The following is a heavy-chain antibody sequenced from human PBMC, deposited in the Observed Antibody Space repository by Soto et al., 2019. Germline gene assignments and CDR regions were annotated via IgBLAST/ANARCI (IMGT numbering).Heavy chain of an antibody. CDR2: ISSNGGST. CDR1: GFTFSSYA. CDR3: VKDFIRITIFGVVIPVDAFDI. V-gene: IGHV3-64D*08. Sequence: GGSLRLSCSASGFTFSSYAMHWVRQAPGKGLEYVSAISSNGGSTYYADSVKGRFTISRDNSKNTLYLQMSSLRAEDTAVYYCVKDFIRITIFGVVIPVDAFDIWGQGTMVTVSS. J-gene: IGHJ3*02. D-gene: IGHD3-3*01.